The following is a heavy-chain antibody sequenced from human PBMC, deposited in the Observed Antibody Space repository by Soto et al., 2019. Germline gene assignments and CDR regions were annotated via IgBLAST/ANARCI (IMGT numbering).Heavy chain of an antibody. J-gene: IGHJ6*02. CDR2: ISGSGGST. Sequence: GVSLRLSCVASGFTFTRFTFSAFAMSWVRQAPGKGLEWVSAISGSGGSTYYADSVKGRFTISRDNSKNTLYLQMNSLRAEDTAVYYCAKPYYYGSEVNPYYYYYGMDVWGQGTTVTVSS. D-gene: IGHD3-10*01. CDR1: GFTFTRFTFSAFA. V-gene: IGHV3-23*01. CDR3: AKPYYYGSEVNPYYYYYGMDV.